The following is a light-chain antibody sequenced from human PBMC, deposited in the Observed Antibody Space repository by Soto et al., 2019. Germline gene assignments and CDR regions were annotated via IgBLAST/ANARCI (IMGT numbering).Light chain of an antibody. Sequence: DIQMTQSPSSLSASVRDRVTLTCRATQSISKYLNWYQQKPGKAPNLLIYSTSTLQSGVPSRFSGSGSGTDFTLTINSLQPEDFATYYCQQAYDIPRTFGQGTKVDIK. J-gene: IGKJ1*01. CDR2: STS. V-gene: IGKV1-39*01. CDR1: QSISKY. CDR3: QQAYDIPRT.